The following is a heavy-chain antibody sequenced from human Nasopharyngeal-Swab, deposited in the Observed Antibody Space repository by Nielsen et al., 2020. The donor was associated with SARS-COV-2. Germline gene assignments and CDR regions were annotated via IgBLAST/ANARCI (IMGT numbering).Heavy chain of an antibody. CDR2: IYYSGST. Sequence: SETLSLTCTVSGGSISSGGYYWSWIRQHPGKGLEWIGYIYYSGSTYYNPSLKSRVTISVDTSKNQFSLKLSSVTAADTAVYYCARGQGYYGSGSYRRHDIIDYWGQGTLVTVSS. J-gene: IGHJ4*02. CDR1: GGSISSGGYY. D-gene: IGHD3-10*01. V-gene: IGHV4-31*03. CDR3: ARGQGYYGSGSYRRHDIIDY.